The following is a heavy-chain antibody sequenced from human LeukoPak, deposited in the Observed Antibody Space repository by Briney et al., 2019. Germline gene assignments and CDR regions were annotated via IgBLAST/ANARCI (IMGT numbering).Heavy chain of an antibody. CDR2: MNPNSGNT. D-gene: IGHD6-19*01. V-gene: IGHV1-8*02. Sequence: ASVKVSCKAAGYTFISYDINWVRQATGQGLEWMGWMNPNSGNTGYAQKFQGRVTMTRDTSISTAYMELSRLRSDDTAVYYCARGGRYSSGNWFDPWGQGTLVTVSS. CDR1: GYTFISYD. J-gene: IGHJ5*02. CDR3: ARGGRYSSGNWFDP.